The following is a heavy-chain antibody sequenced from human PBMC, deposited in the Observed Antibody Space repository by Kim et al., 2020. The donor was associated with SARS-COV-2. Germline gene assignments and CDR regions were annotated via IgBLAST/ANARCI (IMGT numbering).Heavy chain of an antibody. J-gene: IGHJ6*02. V-gene: IGHV4-4*07. CDR2: IYTSGST. D-gene: IGHD3-22*01. CDR1: GGSISSYY. CDR3: ARDGYYYDSSGLYYYYYYGMDV. Sequence: SDTLSLTCTVSGGSISSYYWSWIRQPAGKGLEWIGRIYTSGSTNYNPSLKSRVTMSVGTSKNQFSLKLSSVTAADTAVYYCARDGYYYDSSGLYYYYYYGMDVCGQGTTVTVSS.